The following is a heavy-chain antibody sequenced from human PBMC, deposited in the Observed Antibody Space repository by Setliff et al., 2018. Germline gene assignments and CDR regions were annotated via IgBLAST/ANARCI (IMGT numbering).Heavy chain of an antibody. D-gene: IGHD3-22*01. Sequence: VASVKVSCKASGYTFNSHGINWLRQAPGQGLEWLGWISPYSGNTKYAQTVQDRIRMTTDTSTRTSYMELSGLRSDDTAVYFCARSSDSGYYHQRDAFDIWGQGTRVTVSS. CDR1: GYTFNSHG. CDR2: ISPYSGNT. CDR3: ARSSDSGYYHQRDAFDI. J-gene: IGHJ3*02. V-gene: IGHV1-18*04.